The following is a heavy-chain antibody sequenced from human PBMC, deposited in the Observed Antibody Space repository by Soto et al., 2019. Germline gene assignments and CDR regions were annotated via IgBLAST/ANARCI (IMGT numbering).Heavy chain of an antibody. J-gene: IGHJ4*02. D-gene: IGHD3-3*01. CDR2: ISSSSSTI. CDR3: ARWDFWSGYYDSDYFDY. V-gene: IGHV3-48*02. Sequence: GGSLRLSCAASGFTFSSYSMNWVRQAPGKGLEWVSYISSSSSTIYYADSVKGRFTISRDNAKNSLYLQMNSLRDEDTAVYYCARWDFWSGYYDSDYFDYWGQGTLVTVSS. CDR1: GFTFSSYS.